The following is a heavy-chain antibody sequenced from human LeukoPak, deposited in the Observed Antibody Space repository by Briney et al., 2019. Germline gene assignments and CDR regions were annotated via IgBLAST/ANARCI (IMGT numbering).Heavy chain of an antibody. CDR1: GYGFTNYW. CDR2: INPSDSDT. D-gene: IGHD1-1*01. J-gene: IGHJ4*02. CDR3: ARAWNFDY. Sequence: GESLKISCKASGYGFTNYWIAWVRQMPGRGLEWMVIINPSDSDTRYSPSFQGQVTISADKSISTAYLQWSSLKASDSAMCYCARAWNFDYWGQGTLVTVSS. V-gene: IGHV5-51*01.